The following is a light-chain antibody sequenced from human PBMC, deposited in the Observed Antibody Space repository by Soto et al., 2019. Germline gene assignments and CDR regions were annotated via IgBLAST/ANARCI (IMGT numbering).Light chain of an antibody. CDR2: DVS. V-gene: IGLV2-14*01. Sequence: QSVLTQPASVSGSPGLSITISCTGISSDVGGYNYVSWYQQHPGKAPKLMIYDVSNRRSGVSNRFSGSKSGNTASLTISGLQAEDEADYYCYSYTSSSTVLFGGGTKLTVL. CDR1: SSDVGGYNY. CDR3: YSYTSSSTVL. J-gene: IGLJ2*01.